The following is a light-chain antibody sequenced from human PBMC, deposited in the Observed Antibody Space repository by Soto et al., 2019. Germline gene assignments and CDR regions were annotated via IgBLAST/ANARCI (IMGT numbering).Light chain of an antibody. CDR1: QTISSW. CDR2: AAS. J-gene: IGKJ4*01. Sequence: IQMTQSPSTLSGSVGDRVTIPCRASQTISSWLAWYQHKPGQAPNLLIYAASTLQAGVPSRFRGSGSGTDFTLTISSLQPEDFATYFCQQSNSSPPTFGGGTKVDIK. V-gene: IGKV1-5*01. CDR3: QQSNSSPPT.